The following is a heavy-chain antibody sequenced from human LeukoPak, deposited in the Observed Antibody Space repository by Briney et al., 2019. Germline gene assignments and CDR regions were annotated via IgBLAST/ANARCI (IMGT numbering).Heavy chain of an antibody. CDR3: ARDLYSSGWYGENFYYYMDV. D-gene: IGHD6-19*01. CDR1: GGSISSGSYY. CDR2: IYTSGST. Sequence: SQTLSLTCTVSGGSISSGSYYWSWIRQPAGKGLEWIGRIYTSGSTNYNPSLKRRVTISVDTSKNQFSLKLSSVTAADTAVYYCARDLYSSGWYGENFYYYMDVWGKGTTVTVSS. V-gene: IGHV4-61*02. J-gene: IGHJ6*03.